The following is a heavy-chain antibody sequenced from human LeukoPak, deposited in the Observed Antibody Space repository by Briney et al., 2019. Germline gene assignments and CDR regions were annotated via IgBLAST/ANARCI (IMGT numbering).Heavy chain of an antibody. CDR2: INPNSGGT. Sequence: ASVKVSCKASGYTFTGYYMHWVRQAPGQGLEWMGRINPNSGGTNYAQKFQGRVTMTRDTSISTAYMELSRLRSDDTAVYYCARDRGRSGSYLIWGQGTLVTVSS. V-gene: IGHV1-2*06. J-gene: IGHJ4*02. CDR3: ARDRGRSGSYLI. D-gene: IGHD1-26*01. CDR1: GYTFTGYY.